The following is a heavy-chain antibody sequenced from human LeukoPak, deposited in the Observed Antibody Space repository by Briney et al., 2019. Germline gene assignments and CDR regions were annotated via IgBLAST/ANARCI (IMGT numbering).Heavy chain of an antibody. CDR1: GFTFSSYA. J-gene: IGHJ4*02. CDR2: ISYDGSNK. CDR3: ARAPPNIAAAVRY. D-gene: IGHD6-13*01. Sequence: GGSLRLSCAASGFTFSSYAMHWVRQAPGKGLEWVAVISYDGSNKYYADSVEGRFTISRDNSKNTLYLQMNSLRAEDTAVYYCARAPPNIAAAVRYWGQGTLVTVSS. V-gene: IGHV3-30-3*01.